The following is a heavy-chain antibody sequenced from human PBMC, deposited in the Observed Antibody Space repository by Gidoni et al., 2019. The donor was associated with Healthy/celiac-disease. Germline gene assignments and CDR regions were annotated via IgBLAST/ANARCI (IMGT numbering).Heavy chain of an antibody. CDR2: ISSSSSYI. CDR1: GFTFRSYS. Sequence: EVQLVESGGGLVKPGGSLRLSCAASGFTFRSYSMNWVRQAPGKGLEWVSSISSSSSYIYYADSVKGRFTISRDNAKNSLYLQMNSLRAEDTAVYYCARSPYGSGSYPGVYWGQGTLVTVSS. D-gene: IGHD3-10*01. V-gene: IGHV3-21*01. CDR3: ARSPYGSGSYPGVY. J-gene: IGHJ4*02.